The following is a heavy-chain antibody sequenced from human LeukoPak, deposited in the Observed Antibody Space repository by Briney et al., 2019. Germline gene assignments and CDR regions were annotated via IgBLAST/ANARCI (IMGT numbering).Heavy chain of an antibody. CDR1: GGSISSYY. J-gene: IGHJ6*03. CDR2: IYYCGST. CDR3: ARSPGLYYYTDV. V-gene: IGHV4-59*01. Sequence: SETLSLTCTVSGGSISSYYWSWIRQPPGKGREWIGYIYYCGSTNYNPSLKTRVTISVDTSKNQTSLSLRSVSAADTAVYYCARSPGLYYYTDVCGKGTTVTVSS.